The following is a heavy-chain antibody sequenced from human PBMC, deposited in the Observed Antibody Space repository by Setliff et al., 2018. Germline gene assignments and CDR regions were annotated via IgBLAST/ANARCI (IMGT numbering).Heavy chain of an antibody. V-gene: IGHV1-69*05. D-gene: IGHD1-26*01. CDR2: MIPIFGTA. CDR1: GGTFSSYA. CDR3: ARAAYSWSPNWFDP. Sequence: SVKVSCKASGGTFSSYAISWVRQAPGQGLEWMGGMIPIFGTANYAQKFQGRVTITTDESTSTAYMELSSLRSEDTAVYYCARAAYSWSPNWFDPWGQGTLVTVSS. J-gene: IGHJ5*02.